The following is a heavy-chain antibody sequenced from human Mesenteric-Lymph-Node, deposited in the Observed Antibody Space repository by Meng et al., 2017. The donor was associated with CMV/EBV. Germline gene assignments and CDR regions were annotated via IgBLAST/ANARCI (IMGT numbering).Heavy chain of an antibody. CDR1: GDSVSNNNAA. V-gene: IGHV6-1*01. D-gene: IGHD3-22*01. Sequence: SQTPSLTCAISGDSVSNNNAAWNWIRQSPSRGLEWLGRTYYRSEWFYDYAVSVKSRIIINPDTSKNQFSLQLNSVTPGDTAVYYCARDQTEYYYDSSGYYAHDTFNIWGQGTVVTVSS. J-gene: IGHJ3*02. CDR2: TYYRSEWFY. CDR3: ARDQTEYYYDSSGYYAHDTFNI.